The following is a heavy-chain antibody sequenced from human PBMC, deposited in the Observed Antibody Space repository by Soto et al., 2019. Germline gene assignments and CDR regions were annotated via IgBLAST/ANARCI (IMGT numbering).Heavy chain of an antibody. CDR1: GYTCGVYY. CDR3: ARSDGFDF. V-gene: IGHV1-46*01. Sequence: ASVKVSCKASGYTCGVYYIHWVRQAPGPGLEWIGMINPTSGSTSYSQKFQGRVTVTRDTSTSTVYMELSRLRSEDTAVYYCARSDGFDFWGQGSLVTVSS. J-gene: IGHJ4*02. CDR2: INPTSGST.